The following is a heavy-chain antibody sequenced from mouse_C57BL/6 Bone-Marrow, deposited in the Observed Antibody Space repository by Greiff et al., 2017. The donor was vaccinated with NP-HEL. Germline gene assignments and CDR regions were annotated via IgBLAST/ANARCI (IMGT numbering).Heavy chain of an antibody. CDR2: ISRGGSYT. D-gene: IGHD2-1*01. CDR3: ARHDPTGAYGNYSYFDY. Sequence: EVKLVESGGDLVKPGGSLKLSCAASGFTFSSYGMSWVRQTPDKRLEWVATISRGGSYTYYPDSVKGRFTISRDNAKNTLYLQMSSQKSEDTVMYYCARHDPTGAYGNYSYFDYWGQGTTLTVSS. CDR1: GFTFSSYG. J-gene: IGHJ2*01. V-gene: IGHV5-6*01.